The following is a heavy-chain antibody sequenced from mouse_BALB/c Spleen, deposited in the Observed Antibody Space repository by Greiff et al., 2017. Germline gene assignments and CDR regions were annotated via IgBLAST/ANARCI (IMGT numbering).Heavy chain of an antibody. CDR2: INPSNGGT. V-gene: IGHV1S81*02. CDR3: TRRFNV. CDR1: GYTFTSYY. J-gene: IGHJ1*01. Sequence: VKLVESGAELVKPGASVKLSCKASGYTFTSYYMYWVKQRPGQGLEWIGEINPSNGGTNFNEKFKSKATLTVDKSSSTAYMQLSSLTSEDSAVYYCTRRFNVWGAGTTVTVSS.